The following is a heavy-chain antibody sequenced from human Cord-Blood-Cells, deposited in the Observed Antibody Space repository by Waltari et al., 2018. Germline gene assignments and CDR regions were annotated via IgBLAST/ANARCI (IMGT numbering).Heavy chain of an antibody. Sequence: QVQLQQWGAGLLKPSETLSLTCAVYGGSFSGYYWSWLRQPPGKGLEWIGEINHSGSTNYNPSLKSRVTISVDTSKNQFSLKLSSVTAADTAVYYCARGRHIVVVIANWFDPWGQGTLVTVSS. D-gene: IGHD2-21*01. CDR1: GGSFSGYY. CDR2: INHSGST. V-gene: IGHV4-34*01. CDR3: ARGRHIVVVIANWFDP. J-gene: IGHJ5*02.